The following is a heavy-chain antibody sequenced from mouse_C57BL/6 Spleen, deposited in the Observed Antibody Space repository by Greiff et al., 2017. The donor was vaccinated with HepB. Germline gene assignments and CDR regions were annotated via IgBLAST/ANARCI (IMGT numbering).Heavy chain of an antibody. CDR3: ARRWYSKWYFDV. V-gene: IGHV1-50*01. Sequence: QVQLQQPGAELVKPGASVKLSCKASGYTFTSYWMQWVKQRPGQGLEWIGEIDPSDSYTNYNQKFKGKAKLTVDTSSSTAYMQLRSLTSEDSAVYYCARRWYSKWYFDVWGTGTTVTVSS. J-gene: IGHJ1*03. CDR2: IDPSDSYT. CDR1: GYTFTSYW. D-gene: IGHD2-5*01.